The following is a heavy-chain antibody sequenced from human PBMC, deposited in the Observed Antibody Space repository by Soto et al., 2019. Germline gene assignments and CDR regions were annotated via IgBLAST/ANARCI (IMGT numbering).Heavy chain of an antibody. Sequence: ALRLSCVASGFTFNNAWMSWVRQAPGKGLEWVGRIRSEASGGTTDYIAPVKGRFIISRDDSKNTLYLQMDSLKTEDTAVYYCTTDWNRNPDNWGQEALVTVSS. D-gene: IGHD1-1*01. J-gene: IGHJ4*02. CDR2: IRSEASGGTT. CDR3: TTDWNRNPDN. CDR1: GFTFNNAW. V-gene: IGHV3-15*01.